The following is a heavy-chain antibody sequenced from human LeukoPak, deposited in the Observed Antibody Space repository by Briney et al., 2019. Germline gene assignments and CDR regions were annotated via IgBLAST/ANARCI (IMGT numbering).Heavy chain of an antibody. J-gene: IGHJ6*02. CDR3: PRHGATRYYYYGMDV. D-gene: IGHD2-15*01. Sequence: GESLKISCKGSGYNFTSYWIGWVRRMPGKGLEWMGIIYPGDSDTRYSPSFQGQLTISADKSISAAYLQCSSLKASDPAMYYCPRHGATRYYYYGMDVWGQGTTVTFSS. CDR2: IYPGDSDT. CDR1: GYNFTSYW. V-gene: IGHV5-51*01.